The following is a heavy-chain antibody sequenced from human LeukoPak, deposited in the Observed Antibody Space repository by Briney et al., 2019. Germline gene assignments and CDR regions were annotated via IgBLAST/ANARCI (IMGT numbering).Heavy chain of an antibody. CDR2: ISSNGGST. J-gene: IGHJ4*02. Sequence: GGSLRLSCSASEFTFSNYVMHWVRQAPGKGLEHLSGISSNGGSTLYADSAKGRFTISRDNSKNTLYLQMSSLRPEDTAVYYCVKDYRGTDGWYSWLGLFDFWGQGTLVTVSS. D-gene: IGHD6-19*01. CDR3: VKDYRGTDGWYSWLGLFDF. CDR1: EFTFSNYV. V-gene: IGHV3-64D*08.